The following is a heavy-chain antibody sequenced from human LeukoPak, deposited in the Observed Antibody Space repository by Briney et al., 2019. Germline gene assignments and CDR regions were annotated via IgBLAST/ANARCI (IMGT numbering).Heavy chain of an antibody. Sequence: PGGSLRLSCAASGFTFSSYAMHWVRQAPGKGLEWVAVISYDGSNKYYADSVKGRFTISRDNSKNTLYLQMNSLRAEDTAVYYCAREKAHKRDTMIVVVIEYYYGMDVWGQGTTVTVSS. D-gene: IGHD3-22*01. CDR2: ISYDGSNK. V-gene: IGHV3-30-3*01. CDR1: GFTFSSYA. CDR3: AREKAHKRDTMIVVVIEYYYGMDV. J-gene: IGHJ6*02.